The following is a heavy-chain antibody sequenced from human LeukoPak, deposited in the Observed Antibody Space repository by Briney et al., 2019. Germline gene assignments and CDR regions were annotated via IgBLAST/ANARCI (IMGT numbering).Heavy chain of an antibody. J-gene: IGHJ3*02. Sequence: GGSLRLSCAASGFTFSSYWMSWVRQAPGKGLEWVANIKQDGSEKYYVDSVKGRFPISRDNAKNSLYLQMNSLRAEDTAVYYCASGYYYGGSPAFDIWGQGTMVTVSS. CDR2: IKQDGSEK. V-gene: IGHV3-7*01. CDR1: GFTFSSYW. CDR3: ASGYYYGGSPAFDI. D-gene: IGHD3-22*01.